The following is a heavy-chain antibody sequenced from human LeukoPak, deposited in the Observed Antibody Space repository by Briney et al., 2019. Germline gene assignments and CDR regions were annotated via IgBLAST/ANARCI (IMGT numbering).Heavy chain of an antibody. CDR2: IYYSGST. V-gene: IGHV4-61*05. CDR1: GGPISSSRYY. D-gene: IGHD2-21*02. CDR3: ARGVVVTASRGAYYYYMDV. Sequence: SETLSLTCTVSGGPISSSRYYWGWIRQPPGKGLEWIGYIYYSGSTNYNPSLKSRVTISVDTSKNQFSLKLSSVTAADTAVYYCARGVVVTASRGAYYYYMDVWGKGTTVTVSS. J-gene: IGHJ6*03.